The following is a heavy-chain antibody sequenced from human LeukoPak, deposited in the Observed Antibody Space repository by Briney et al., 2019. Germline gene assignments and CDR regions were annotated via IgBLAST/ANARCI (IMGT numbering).Heavy chain of an antibody. CDR2: INPNSGGT. J-gene: IGHJ4*02. CDR1: GYTFTGYY. V-gene: IGHV1-2*02. CDR3: ARDSSHYYGSGSYYKLYYFDY. Sequence: GASVKVSCKASGYTFTGYYMHWVRQAPGQGLEWMGWINPNSGGTNYAQKFQGRVTMTRDTSISTAYMELSRLRSDDTAVYYCARDSSHYYGSGSYYKLYYFDYWGQGTLVTVSS. D-gene: IGHD3-10*01.